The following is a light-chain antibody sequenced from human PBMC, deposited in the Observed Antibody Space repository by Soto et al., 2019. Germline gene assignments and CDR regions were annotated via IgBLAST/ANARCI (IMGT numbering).Light chain of an antibody. Sequence: QSALTQPASVSGSPGQSITISCTGTSRDIGTSNLVSWYQQYPGKAPKLMIYEVTKRPSGISYRFSGSKSGNTASLTISGLQPEDEADYYCYSFIGISTSLFVFGTGTKVTVL. CDR2: EVT. V-gene: IGLV2-23*02. CDR3: YSFIGISTSLFV. CDR1: SRDIGTSNL. J-gene: IGLJ1*01.